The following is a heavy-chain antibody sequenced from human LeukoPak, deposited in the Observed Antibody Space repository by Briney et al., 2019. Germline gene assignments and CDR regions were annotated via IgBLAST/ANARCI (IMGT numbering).Heavy chain of an antibody. D-gene: IGHD3-10*01. V-gene: IGHV1-69*13. Sequence: SVKVSCKASGGTFSSYAISWVRQAPGQGLEWMGGIIPIFGTANYAQKFQGRVTITADESTSTAYMELSSLRSEDTAVYYCARGWSETDNYYGSGKLDYWGQGSLVTVSS. CDR3: ARGWSETDNYYGSGKLDY. CDR1: GGTFSSYA. J-gene: IGHJ4*02. CDR2: IIPIFGTA.